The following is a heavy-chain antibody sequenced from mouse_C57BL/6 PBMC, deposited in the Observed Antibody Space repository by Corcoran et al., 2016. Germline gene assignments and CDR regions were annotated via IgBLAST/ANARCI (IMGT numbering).Heavy chain of an antibody. Sequence: DVQLQESGPGLVKPSQSLSLTCSVTGYSITSGYYWNWIRQFPGNKLEWMGYISYDGSNNYNPSLKNRISITRDTSKNQFFLKLNSVTTEDTATYYCARETTVVATDFDYWGQGTTLTVSS. J-gene: IGHJ2*01. CDR1: GYSITSGYY. CDR3: ARETTVVATDFDY. D-gene: IGHD1-1*01. V-gene: IGHV3-6*01. CDR2: ISYDGSN.